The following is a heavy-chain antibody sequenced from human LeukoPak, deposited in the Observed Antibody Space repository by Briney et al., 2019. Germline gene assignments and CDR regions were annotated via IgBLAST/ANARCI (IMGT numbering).Heavy chain of an antibody. J-gene: IGHJ6*03. CDR2: INHSGST. CDR1: GGSFSGYY. CDR3: ASKKGFGANYYYYMDV. D-gene: IGHD3-10*01. Sequence: SETLSLTCAVYGGSFSGYYWSWIRQPPGKGLEWIGEINHSGSTNYNPSLKSRVTISVDTSKNQFSLKLSSVTAADTAVYYCASKKGFGANYYYYMDVWGKGTTVTVSS. V-gene: IGHV4-34*01.